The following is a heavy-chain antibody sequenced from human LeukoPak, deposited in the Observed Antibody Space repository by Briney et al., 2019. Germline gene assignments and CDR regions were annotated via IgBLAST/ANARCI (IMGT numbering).Heavy chain of an antibody. Sequence: ASVKVSCKASGYTFTSYGISWVRQAPGQGLEWMGWISAYNGNTNYAQKLQGRVTMTTDTSTSTAYMELRSLRSDDTAVYYCARFDGESSTSINAIDYWGQGTLVTVSS. J-gene: IGHJ4*02. CDR2: ISAYNGNT. CDR1: GYTFTSYG. V-gene: IGHV1-18*01. D-gene: IGHD2-2*01. CDR3: ARFDGESSTSINAIDY.